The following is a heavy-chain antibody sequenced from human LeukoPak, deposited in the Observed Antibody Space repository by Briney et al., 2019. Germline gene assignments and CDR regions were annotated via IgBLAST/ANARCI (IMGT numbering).Heavy chain of an antibody. Sequence: SETLCLTCTVSGGSINSYYWSWIRQPAGEGLEWIGRIYSSGSTNSNPSLRSRVTVSVDTSKNQFSLNLSSVTAADTAVYYCAREVVSSDYYSGYFDSWGQGTLVTVSS. D-gene: IGHD3-22*01. J-gene: IGHJ4*02. V-gene: IGHV4-4*07. CDR3: AREVVSSDYYSGYFDS. CDR2: IYSSGST. CDR1: GGSINSYY.